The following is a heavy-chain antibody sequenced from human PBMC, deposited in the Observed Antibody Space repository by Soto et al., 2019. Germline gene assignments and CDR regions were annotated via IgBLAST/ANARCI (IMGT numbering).Heavy chain of an antibody. J-gene: IGHJ4*02. CDR2: ISPYSGYT. D-gene: IGHD2-2*01. V-gene: IGHV1-18*01. CDR3: AREASVLIPAAQPSRFDS. Sequence: SVKVSCKGFGYSFMKYGINWVRQAPGQGLEWVGWISPYSGYTHSAQKFHGRLTLTTDTAASTAYMELRILRSADTALYYCAREASVLIPAAQPSRFDSWGQGTLVTVSS. CDR1: GYSFMKYG.